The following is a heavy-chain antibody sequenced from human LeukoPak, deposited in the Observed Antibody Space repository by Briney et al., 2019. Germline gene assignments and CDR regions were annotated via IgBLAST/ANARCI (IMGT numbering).Heavy chain of an antibody. CDR3: ARAQQQPRQYYYGMDV. J-gene: IGHJ6*02. CDR2: INAGNGNT. V-gene: IGHV1-3*01. Sequence: ASVKVSCKASGYTFTSYAMHWVRQAPGQRLEWMGWINAGNGNTKYSQKFQGRVTITRDTSASTAYIELSSLRSEDTAVYYCARAQQQPRQYYYGMDVWGQGTTVTVSS. D-gene: IGHD6-13*01. CDR1: GYTFTSYA.